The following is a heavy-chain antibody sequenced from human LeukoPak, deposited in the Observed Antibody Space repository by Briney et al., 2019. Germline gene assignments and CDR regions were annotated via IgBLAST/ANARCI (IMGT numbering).Heavy chain of an antibody. J-gene: IGHJ5*02. D-gene: IGHD6-6*01. CDR3: ARLGSSSGWFDP. CDR1: GFTFSSYW. CDR2: IKQDGSEK. Sequence: GGSLRLSCAAYGFTFSSYWMSWVRQAPGKGLEWVANIKQDGSEKYYVDSVKGRFTISRDNAKNSLYLQMNSLRAEDTAVYYCARLGSSSGWFDPWGQGTLVTVSS. V-gene: IGHV3-7*01.